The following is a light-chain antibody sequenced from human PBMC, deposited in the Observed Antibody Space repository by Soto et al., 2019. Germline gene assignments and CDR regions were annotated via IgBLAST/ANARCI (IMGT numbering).Light chain of an antibody. Sequence: IQMTQSPSSLSASVGVRVTITCRASQTIPRSLDWYQQKPGKAPNLRIYAASILQSGAPSRFSGSGSETDFTLNISSLQPEDSGTYFCHQSHHFPYTFCQGTNLEIK. V-gene: IGKV1-39*01. J-gene: IGKJ2*01. CDR2: AAS. CDR1: QTIPRS. CDR3: HQSHHFPYT.